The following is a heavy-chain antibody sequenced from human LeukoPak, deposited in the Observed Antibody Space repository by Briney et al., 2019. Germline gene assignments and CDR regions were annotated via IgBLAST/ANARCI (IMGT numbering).Heavy chain of an antibody. Sequence: GGSLRLSCAASGFTFSSYSMNWVRQAPGKGLEWVSSISSSSSYIYYADSVKGRFTISRDNAKNSLYLQMNSLRAEDTAVYYCARDSPRYCSSTSCSWRRVYGMDVWGQGTAVTVSS. V-gene: IGHV3-21*01. CDR2: ISSSSSYI. CDR1: GFTFSSYS. CDR3: ARDSPRYCSSTSCSWRRVYGMDV. J-gene: IGHJ6*02. D-gene: IGHD2-2*01.